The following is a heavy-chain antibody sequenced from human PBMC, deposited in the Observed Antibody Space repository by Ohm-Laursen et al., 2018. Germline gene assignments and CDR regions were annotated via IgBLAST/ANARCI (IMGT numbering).Heavy chain of an antibody. CDR3: AKRDVSNYHCFDS. CDR1: GFTVSNKY. D-gene: IGHD4-11*01. V-gene: IGHV3-66*01. Sequence: SLRLSCAASGFTVSNKYMTWVRQAPGKGLEWVSTIYGDGSTYHADSVKGRFTISRDNSKNTLYLQMNSLRAEDTAVYYCAKRDVSNYHCFDSWGQGTLVTVSS. CDR2: IYGDGST. J-gene: IGHJ4*02.